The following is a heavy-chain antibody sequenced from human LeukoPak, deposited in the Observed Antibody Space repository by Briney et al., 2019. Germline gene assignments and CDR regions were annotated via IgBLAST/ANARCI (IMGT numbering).Heavy chain of an antibody. V-gene: IGHV1-2*02. D-gene: IGHD1-26*01. CDR1: GYTFTGYY. Sequence: ASVKVSCKASGYTFTGYYMHWVRQAPGQGLEWMGWINPNSGGTNYAQKFQGRVTMTRDTSISTAYMELSRLRSDDTAVYYCASPAGNLDPSGILSGSYYYYMDVWGKGTTVTVSS. CDR2: INPNSGGT. J-gene: IGHJ6*03. CDR3: ASPAGNLDPSGILSGSYYYYMDV.